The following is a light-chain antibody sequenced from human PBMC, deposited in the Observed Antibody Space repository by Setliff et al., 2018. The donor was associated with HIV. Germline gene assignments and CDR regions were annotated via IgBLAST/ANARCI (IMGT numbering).Light chain of an antibody. Sequence: VLTQPASVSGSPGQSITISCTGTSSDVGGYNFVCWYQQHPGKAPKLMIYDVNERPSGVSNRLSGSKSGNTASLTISGLQAEDEADYYCSSFTSSTTYVFGTGTKVTVL. J-gene: IGLJ1*01. CDR1: SSDVGGYNF. V-gene: IGLV2-14*03. CDR3: SSFTSSTTYV. CDR2: DVN.